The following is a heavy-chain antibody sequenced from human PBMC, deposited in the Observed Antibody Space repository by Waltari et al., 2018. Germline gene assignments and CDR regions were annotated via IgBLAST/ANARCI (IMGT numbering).Heavy chain of an antibody. CDR2: IYYGGSN. J-gene: IGHJ4*02. CDR3: ARDKLWFGEFPELD. V-gene: IGHV4-39*02. D-gene: IGHD3-10*01. Sequence: PPGEGLEGIGSIYYGGSNYYNPPLRSRVTISVDTSKNQFSLKLSSVTAADTAVYYCARDKLWFGEFPELDWGQGTLVTVSS.